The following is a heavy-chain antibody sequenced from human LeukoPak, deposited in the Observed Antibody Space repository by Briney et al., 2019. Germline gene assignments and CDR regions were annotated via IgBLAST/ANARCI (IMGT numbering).Heavy chain of an antibody. D-gene: IGHD3-3*01. CDR2: IYTSGST. V-gene: IGHV4-4*07. Sequence: SETLSLTCTVSGGSISSYYWSWIRQPAGKGLEWIGRIYTSGSTNYNPSLKSRVTMSVDTSKNQFSLKLSSVTAADTAVYYCARDSHYDFWSGYGVDYYYYMDVWGKGTTVTVSS. J-gene: IGHJ6*03. CDR3: ARDSHYDFWSGYGVDYYYYMDV. CDR1: GGSISSYY.